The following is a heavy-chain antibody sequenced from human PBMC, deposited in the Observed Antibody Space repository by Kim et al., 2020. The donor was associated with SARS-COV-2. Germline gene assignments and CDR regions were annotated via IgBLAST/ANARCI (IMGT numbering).Heavy chain of an antibody. CDR1: GFTFSSYS. V-gene: IGHV3-21*01. J-gene: IGHJ4*02. CDR3: ARGYGNILTGYFPTYFDY. CDR2: ISSSSTYI. Sequence: GGSLRLSCAASGFTFSSYSMNWVRQAPGKGLEWVSSISSSSTYIYYADSVKGRFTISRDNAKNSLYLQMNSLRAEDTAVYYCARGYGNILTGYFPTYFDYWGQGTLVTVSS. D-gene: IGHD3-9*01.